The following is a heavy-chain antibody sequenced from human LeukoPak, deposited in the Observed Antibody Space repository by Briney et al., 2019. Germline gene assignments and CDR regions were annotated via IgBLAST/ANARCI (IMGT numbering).Heavy chain of an antibody. CDR1: GFTFSNYV. V-gene: IGHV3-30*02. Sequence: PGGSLRLSCAASGFTFSNYVIHWVRQAPGKGLEWVAFIRYDGINKYYADSAKGRFTISRDNSKNTLYLQMNSLRAEDTALYYCARALPERLGTALDYWGQGTLVTVSS. D-gene: IGHD1-26*01. CDR3: ARALPERLGTALDY. CDR2: IRYDGINK. J-gene: IGHJ4*02.